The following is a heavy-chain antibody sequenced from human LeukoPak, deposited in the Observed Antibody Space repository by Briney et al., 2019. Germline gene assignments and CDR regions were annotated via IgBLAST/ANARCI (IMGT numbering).Heavy chain of an antibody. CDR1: GGTFSSYA. V-gene: IGHV1-69*05. CDR2: IIPIFGTA. J-gene: IGHJ6*03. CDR3: AWSRYYVPFYYMDV. Sequence: SVKVSCKASGGTFSSYAISWVRQAPGQGLEWMGGIIPIFGTANYAQKFQGRVTMTTDTSTSTAYMELRSLRSDDTAVYYCAWSRYYVPFYYMDVWGKGTTVTVSS. D-gene: IGHD3-3*01.